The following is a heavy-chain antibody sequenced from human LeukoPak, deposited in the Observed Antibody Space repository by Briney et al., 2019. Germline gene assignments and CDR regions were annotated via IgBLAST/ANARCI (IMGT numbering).Heavy chain of an antibody. CDR3: AKDPYSYGSYFDY. D-gene: IGHD5-18*01. V-gene: IGHV3-30*02. CDR2: IWYDGRDK. CDR1: GFTFSGCG. J-gene: IGHJ4*02. Sequence: PGGSLRLSCAAPGFTFSGCGRHWVRQAPGKGLEWVALIWYDGRDKYYTDSVKGRFTISRDNSKNTLYLQMNSLRAEDTAMYYCAKDPYSYGSYFDYWGQGTLVTVSS.